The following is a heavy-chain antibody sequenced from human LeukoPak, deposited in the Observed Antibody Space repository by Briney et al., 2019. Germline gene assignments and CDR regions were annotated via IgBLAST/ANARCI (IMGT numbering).Heavy chain of an antibody. CDR3: ARVRTYHDSFDI. D-gene: IGHD3-16*01. J-gene: IGHJ3*02. CDR2: IYYGGTT. CDR1: GGSISSNNYY. Sequence: PSETLSLTCRVSGGSISSNNYYWGWVRQPPGKGLEWIGSIYYGGTTYYIPSLRSRVNISLDTSKNQFSLKVISVTAADTGVYYCARVRTYHDSFDIWGQGTMVIVSS. V-gene: IGHV4-39*01.